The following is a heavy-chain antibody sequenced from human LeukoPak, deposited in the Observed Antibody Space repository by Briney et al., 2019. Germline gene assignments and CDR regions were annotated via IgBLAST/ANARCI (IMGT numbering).Heavy chain of an antibody. J-gene: IGHJ6*03. CDR1: GGSFRGYD. CDR3: ANSRYCSSTSCLGEYYYMDV. D-gene: IGHD2-2*01. Sequence: PSETLSLTCAVYGGSFRGYDWSWIRQPPGKGLEWIGEINYSGGTHYNPSLKSRVTMSLDTSKNQFSLKLTSVTAADTAVYYCANSRYCSSTSCLGEYYYMDVWGKGTTVTVSS. V-gene: IGHV4-34*01. CDR2: INYSGGT.